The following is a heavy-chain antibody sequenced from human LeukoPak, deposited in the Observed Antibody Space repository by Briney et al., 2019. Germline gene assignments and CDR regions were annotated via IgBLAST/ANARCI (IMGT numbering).Heavy chain of an antibody. CDR1: GFSFSSYW. CDR3: AREHVLAEFFDY. CDR2: IKNDGSSA. Sequence: GGSLRLSCAATGFSFSSYWMHWVRQTPGKGLVWISRIKNDGSSASYADSVKGRLTISRDNAKSMLFLQINSLSAEDTAVYYCAREHVLAEFFDYWGRGTLVTVSS. J-gene: IGHJ4*02. V-gene: IGHV3-74*01. D-gene: IGHD3-16*01.